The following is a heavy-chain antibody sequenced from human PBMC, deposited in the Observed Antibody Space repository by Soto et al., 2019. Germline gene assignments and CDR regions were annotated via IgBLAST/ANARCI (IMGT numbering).Heavy chain of an antibody. D-gene: IGHD6-19*01. CDR3: ARSLGGVSTGWLGWSDP. V-gene: IGHV1-8*01. CDR1: RYIFTSYD. Sequence: QVQLVQSGAEVKKPGASVKVSCKASRYIFTSYDINWVRQATGQGLEWMGWMNPNSGNTGYAQKFQGRVTMTRNTSISTSYMELSSLRSEDTAVYYCARSLGGVSTGWLGWSDPWRQGTLFTVSS. CDR2: MNPNSGNT. J-gene: IGHJ5*02.